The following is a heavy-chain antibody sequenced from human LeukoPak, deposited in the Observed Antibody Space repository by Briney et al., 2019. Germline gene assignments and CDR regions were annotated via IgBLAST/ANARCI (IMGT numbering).Heavy chain of an antibody. J-gene: IGHJ4*02. V-gene: IGHV3-7*03. CDR1: GFTLNTYW. CDR3: ARVPFCSGPTCYGFFDY. D-gene: IGHD2-15*01. CDR2: INKDGSEK. Sequence: GGPLRLSCAASGFTLNTYWMNWVRQAPGKGLEWVASINKDGSEKYYVDSMKGRFTISRDNAKSSLYLQMNSLRAEDTAVYYCARVPFCSGPTCYGFFDYWGQGTLVTVSS.